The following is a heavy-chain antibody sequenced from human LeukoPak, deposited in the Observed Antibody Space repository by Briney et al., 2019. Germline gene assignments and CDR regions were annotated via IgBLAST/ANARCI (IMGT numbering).Heavy chain of an antibody. CDR2: VYHSGSI. Sequence: SETLSLTCTVSGDSLVSGHYWGWIRQPPGQGLEWVGSVYHSGSIYYNPSLKSRVIMSVDTSKNQFSLKLSSLTAADTAVYYCASLSSWWRGGDYWGQGTLVTVSS. D-gene: IGHD6-13*01. J-gene: IGHJ4*02. CDR3: ASLSSWWRGGDY. CDR1: GDSLVSGHY. V-gene: IGHV4-38-2*02.